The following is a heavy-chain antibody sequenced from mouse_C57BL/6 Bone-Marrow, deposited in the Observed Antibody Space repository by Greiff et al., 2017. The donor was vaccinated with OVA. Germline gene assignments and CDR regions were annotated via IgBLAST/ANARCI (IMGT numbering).Heavy chain of an antibody. D-gene: IGHD2-2*01. Sequence: VQLQQSGPELVKPGASVKMSCKASGYTFTDYYMNWVKQSPGQSLEWIGDINPNNGGTSYTQKFKGKATLTVDKSSSTAYMELSSLTSEDSAVYYCASAPLYGYDGDWFAYWGQGTLVTVSA. V-gene: IGHV1-26*01. J-gene: IGHJ3*01. CDR1: GYTFTDYY. CDR2: INPNNGGT. CDR3: ASAPLYGYDGDWFAY.